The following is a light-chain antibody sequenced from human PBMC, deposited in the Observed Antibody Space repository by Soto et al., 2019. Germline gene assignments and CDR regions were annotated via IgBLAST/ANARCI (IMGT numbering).Light chain of an antibody. Sequence: QSVLTQPASVSGSPGQSITISCTGTSSDVGTYNLVSWYQQHAGKVPKLMIYDVSNRPSGVSDRFSGSKSGNTASLTISGLQAGDEADYYCTSYTSSSTLIFGGGTKVTVL. J-gene: IGLJ2*01. V-gene: IGLV2-14*01. CDR3: TSYTSSSTLI. CDR1: SSDVGTYNL. CDR2: DVS.